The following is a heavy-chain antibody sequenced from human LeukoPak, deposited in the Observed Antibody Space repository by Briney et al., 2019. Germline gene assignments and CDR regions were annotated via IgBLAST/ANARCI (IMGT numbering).Heavy chain of an antibody. Sequence: SETLSLTCTVSGGSISSSSYYWGWLRQPPGKGLEWIGSIYYSGSTYYNPSLKSRVTISVDTSKNQFSLKLSSVTAADTAVYYCARRTLPSPLADFVVVPAREFDPWGQGTLVTVSS. V-gene: IGHV4-39*01. CDR3: ARRTLPSPLADFVVVPAREFDP. CDR2: IYYSGST. CDR1: GGSISSSSYY. J-gene: IGHJ5*02. D-gene: IGHD2-2*01.